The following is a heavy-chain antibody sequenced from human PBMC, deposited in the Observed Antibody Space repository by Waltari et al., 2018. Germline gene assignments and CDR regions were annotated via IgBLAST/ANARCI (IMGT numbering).Heavy chain of an antibody. D-gene: IGHD6-6*01. CDR1: GYSISSGYY. CDR2: IYHSGST. Sequence: QVQLQESGPGLVKPSETLSLTCAVSGYSISSGYYWGWIRQPPGKGLEWIGSIYHSGSTYDNPSLKSRVTISVDTSKNQFSLKLSSVTAADTAVYYCARHQLQSSSTPLDYWGQGTLVTVSS. J-gene: IGHJ4*02. CDR3: ARHQLQSSSTPLDY. V-gene: IGHV4-38-2*01.